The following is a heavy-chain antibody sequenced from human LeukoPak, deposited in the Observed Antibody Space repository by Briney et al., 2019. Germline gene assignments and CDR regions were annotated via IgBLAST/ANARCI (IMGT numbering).Heavy chain of an antibody. CDR1: GFTFSSYS. D-gene: IGHD2-15*01. CDR2: ISSSSNI. J-gene: IGHJ4*02. V-gene: IGHV3-21*01. Sequence: NPGGSLRLSCAASGFTFSSYSMNWVRQAPGKGLEWVSSISSSSNIYYADSVKGRFTISRDNVKNSLYLQMNSLRAEDTAVYYCARGPLSDIVVAVAATWVFDYWGQGTLVTVSS. CDR3: ARGPLSDIVVAVAATWVFDY.